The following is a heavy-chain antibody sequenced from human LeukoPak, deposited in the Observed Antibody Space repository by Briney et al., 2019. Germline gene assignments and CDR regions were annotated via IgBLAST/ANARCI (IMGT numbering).Heavy chain of an antibody. CDR1: GFTFSSYS. CDR2: ISSSSSTI. CDR3: ARGDYYASGTPGY. J-gene: IGHJ4*02. Sequence: GGSLRLSCAASGFTFSSYSVNWVRQAPGKGLEWVSYISSSSSTIYYADSVKGRFTISRDNAKNSLYLQINSLRAEDTAVYYCARGDYYASGTPGYWGQGTLVTVSS. D-gene: IGHD3-10*01. V-gene: IGHV3-48*04.